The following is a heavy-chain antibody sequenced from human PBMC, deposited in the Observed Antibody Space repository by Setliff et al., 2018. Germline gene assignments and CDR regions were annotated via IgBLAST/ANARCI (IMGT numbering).Heavy chain of an antibody. V-gene: IGHV4-38-2*02. J-gene: IGHJ4*02. CDR3: ARDLGHGGDSDY. CDR1: GYSISSGYI. Sequence: PSETLSLTCTVSGYSISSGYIWGWIRQPPGKGLEWVGNIGHTGSINYNPSLKSRLTISRDTSKNQVSLKLNSVTATATAVYYCARDLGHGGDSDYWGQGILVTVSS. CDR2: IGHTGSI. D-gene: IGHD2-21*02.